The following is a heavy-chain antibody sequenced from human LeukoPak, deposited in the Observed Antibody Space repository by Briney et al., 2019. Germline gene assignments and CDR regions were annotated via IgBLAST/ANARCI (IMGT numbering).Heavy chain of an antibody. CDR2: VYYSGST. V-gene: IGHV4-59*01. CDR3: ARGLIRDDYNYYAFDM. Sequence: SETLSLTCTVSGGSISSYYWNWIRLPPGKGLEWIGYVYYSGSTKYSPSLKSRVTMSLDTPKNQPSLKLTSVTAADTAVYFCARGLIRDDYNYYAFDMWGQGTMVTVSS. D-gene: IGHD5-24*01. CDR1: GGSISSYY. J-gene: IGHJ3*02.